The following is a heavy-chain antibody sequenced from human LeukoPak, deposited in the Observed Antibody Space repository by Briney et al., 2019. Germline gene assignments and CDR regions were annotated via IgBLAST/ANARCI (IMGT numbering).Heavy chain of an antibody. CDR2: IDPSDSDT. CDR3: ARLGNTGWATNFDY. J-gene: IGHJ4*02. Sequence: GESLKISCKGSGYSFTNNWIPWLRKMPGKGLEWMGRIDPSDSDTTYSPSFQGHVSISVDKSISTAFLQWSSLKASDTAMYYCARLGNTGWATNFDYWGQGTLVIVSS. D-gene: IGHD5-24*01. V-gene: IGHV5-10-1*01. CDR1: GYSFTNNW.